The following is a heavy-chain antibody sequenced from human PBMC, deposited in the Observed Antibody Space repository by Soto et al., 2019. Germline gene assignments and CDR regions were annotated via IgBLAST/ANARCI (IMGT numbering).Heavy chain of an antibody. V-gene: IGHV3-30*18. CDR1: GFTFSNYS. CDR3: ANFYYDSSGTTVGFDP. J-gene: IGHJ5*02. D-gene: IGHD3-22*01. CDR2: ISYDGSNK. Sequence: GVSLRLSFAASGFTFSNYSMHWVRQAPGKGLEWVAVISYDGSNKYYADSVKGRFTISRDNSKNTLYLQMNSLRAEDTAVYYCANFYYDSSGTTVGFDPWGQGTLVTVSS.